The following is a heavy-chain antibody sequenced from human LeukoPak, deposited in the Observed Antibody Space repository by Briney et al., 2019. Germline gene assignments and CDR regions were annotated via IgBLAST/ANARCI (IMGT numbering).Heavy chain of an antibody. D-gene: IGHD2-15*01. CDR2: MNPNSGNT. V-gene: IGHV1-8*03. J-gene: IGHJ4*02. CDR3: ARGRCSGGSCYERRLFDY. Sequence: ASVNVSFKASVYTFTIYDINWVRQASGQGREWMGWMNPNSGNTGYAQKFQGRVTITRNTSISTAYMELSSLRSEDTAVYYCARGRCSGGSCYERRLFDYWGQGTLVTVSS. CDR1: VYTFTIYD.